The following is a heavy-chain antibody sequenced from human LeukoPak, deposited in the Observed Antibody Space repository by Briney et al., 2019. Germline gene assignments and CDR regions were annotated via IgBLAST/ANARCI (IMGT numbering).Heavy chain of an antibody. CDR1: GFTFSSYA. CDR2: IYYSGST. Sequence: GSLRLSCAASGFTFSSYAMSWVRQAPGKGLEWIGYIYYSGSTNYNPSLKSRVTISVDTSKNQFSLKLSSVTAADTAVYYCARHGVVVPAANHYYYYGMDVWGQGTTVTVSS. J-gene: IGHJ6*02. V-gene: IGHV4-59*08. D-gene: IGHD2-2*01. CDR3: ARHGVVVPAANHYYYYGMDV.